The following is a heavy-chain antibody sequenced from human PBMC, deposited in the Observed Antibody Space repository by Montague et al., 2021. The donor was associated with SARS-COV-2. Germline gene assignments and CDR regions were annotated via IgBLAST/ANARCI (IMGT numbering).Heavy chain of an antibody. J-gene: IGHJ4*02. CDR2: TYLSGFT. V-gene: IGHV4-4*02. Sequence: SETLSLTCVVSDVSLSSSTWWSWVRQSPGKGLEWVGETYLSGFTXYNPSVKSRVTMSLDDSRSQFSLRLTSVTAADTAVYFCARGGLGNRGFDYWGQGALVTVSS. CDR1: DVSLSSSTW. CDR3: ARGGLGNRGFDY. D-gene: IGHD3/OR15-3a*01.